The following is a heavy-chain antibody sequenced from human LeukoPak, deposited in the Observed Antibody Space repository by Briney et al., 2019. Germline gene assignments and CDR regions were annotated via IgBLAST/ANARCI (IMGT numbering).Heavy chain of an antibody. CDR2: ISSSSSYI. CDR3: ARDHDYGDYDDY. Sequence: PGGSLRLSCAASGFTFSSYSMNWVRQAPGKGLEWVSSISSSSSYIYYADSVKGRFTISRDNAKNSLYLQMNSLRAGDTAVYYCARDHDYGDYDDYWGQGTLVTVSS. V-gene: IGHV3-21*01. CDR1: GFTFSSYS. D-gene: IGHD4-17*01. J-gene: IGHJ4*02.